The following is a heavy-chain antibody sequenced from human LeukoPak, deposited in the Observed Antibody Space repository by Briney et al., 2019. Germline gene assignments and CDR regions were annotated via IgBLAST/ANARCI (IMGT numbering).Heavy chain of an antibody. CDR2: IYYSGST. Sequence: PSETLSLTCTVSGGSISSYYWSWIRQPPGKGLEWLGYIYYSGSTNYNPSLKSRVTISVDTSKNQFSLKLSSVTAADTAVYYCARQPYSSGWYRNPFDYWGQGTLVTVSS. D-gene: IGHD6-19*01. CDR1: GGSISSYY. J-gene: IGHJ4*02. CDR3: ARQPYSSGWYRNPFDY. V-gene: IGHV4-59*08.